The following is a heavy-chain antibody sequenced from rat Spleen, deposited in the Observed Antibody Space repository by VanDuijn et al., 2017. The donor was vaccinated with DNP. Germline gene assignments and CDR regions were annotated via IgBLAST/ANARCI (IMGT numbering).Heavy chain of an antibody. J-gene: IGHJ3*01. CDR1: GYSITRSYR. Sequence: EVQLQESGPGLVKPSQSLSLTCSVTGYSITRSYRWNWIRKFPGNKLEWMGYINSAGSTNYNPSLKSRISITRDTSKNQFFLQVNSVTSVDTATYYCARLGTQGFAYWGQGTLVTVSS. CDR3: ARLGTQGFAY. D-gene: IGHD1-5*01. CDR2: INSAGST. V-gene: IGHV3-3*01.